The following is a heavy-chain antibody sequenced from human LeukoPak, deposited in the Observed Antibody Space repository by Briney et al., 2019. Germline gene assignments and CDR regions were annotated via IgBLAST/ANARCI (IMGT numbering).Heavy chain of an antibody. CDR2: IYYTGST. CDR3: ARHRAYSSSSPFDY. D-gene: IGHD6-6*01. CDR1: GGSISSLY. J-gene: IGHJ4*02. V-gene: IGHV4-59*08. Sequence: KSSETLALTCSVSGGSISSLYWSWIRQPPGKGLEWIVYIYYTGSTNYNPSLKSRVTMFVDMSKNQFSLRLSSVTAADTAVYYCARHRAYSSSSPFDYWGQGTLVTVSS.